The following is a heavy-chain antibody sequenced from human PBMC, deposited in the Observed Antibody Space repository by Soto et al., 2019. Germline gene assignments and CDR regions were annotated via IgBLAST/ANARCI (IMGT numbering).Heavy chain of an antibody. Sequence: GASVKVSCKASGGTFSSYAISWVRQAPGQGLEWMGGIIPIFGTANYAQKFQGRVTITADESTSTAYMELSSLRSEDTAVYYCAIASTSSPDSYGIDVWGQGTTVTVSS. D-gene: IGHD2-2*01. J-gene: IGHJ6*02. CDR3: AIASTSSPDSYGIDV. CDR2: IIPIFGTA. V-gene: IGHV1-69*13. CDR1: GGTFSSYA.